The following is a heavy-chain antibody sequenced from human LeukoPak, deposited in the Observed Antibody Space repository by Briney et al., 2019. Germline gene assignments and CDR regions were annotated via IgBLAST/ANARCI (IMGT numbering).Heavy chain of an antibody. D-gene: IGHD6-19*01. V-gene: IGHV4-59*01. Sequence: SETLSLTCTVSGGSISSYYWSWIRQPPGKGLEWIGYIYYSGSTNYNPSLKNRVTISVDTSKNQFSLKLSSVTAADTAVYYCARHSSGWYGVYAFDIWGQGTMVTVSS. CDR2: IYYSGST. J-gene: IGHJ3*02. CDR3: ARHSSGWYGVYAFDI. CDR1: GGSISSYY.